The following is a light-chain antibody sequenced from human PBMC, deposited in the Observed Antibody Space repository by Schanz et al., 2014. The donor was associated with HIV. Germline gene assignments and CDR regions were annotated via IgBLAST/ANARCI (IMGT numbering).Light chain of an antibody. V-gene: IGKV3-20*01. Sequence: EIVLTQSPGTLSLSPGERATLSCRASQSLTSRYLAWYLQKPGQAPRLLIYGASSRATGIPDRFSGSGSGTDFTLTISRLDPEDFVVYYCHQYGTSLPYTFGQGTKLEIK. CDR2: GAS. CDR3: HQYGTSLPYT. J-gene: IGKJ2*01. CDR1: QSLTSRY.